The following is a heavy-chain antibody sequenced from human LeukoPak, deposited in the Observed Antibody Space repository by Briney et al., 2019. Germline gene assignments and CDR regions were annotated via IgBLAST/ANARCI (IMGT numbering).Heavy chain of an antibody. D-gene: IGHD3-10*01. CDR3: AKVTMVRGPIDY. V-gene: IGHV3-48*03. Sequence: GSLRLSCAASGFTFSSYEMNWVRPAPGKGLEWVSYISSSGSTIYYADSVKGRFTISRDNAKNSLYLQMNSLRAEDTAVYYCAKVTMVRGPIDYWGQGTLVTVSS. CDR1: GFTFSSYE. CDR2: ISSSGSTI. J-gene: IGHJ4*02.